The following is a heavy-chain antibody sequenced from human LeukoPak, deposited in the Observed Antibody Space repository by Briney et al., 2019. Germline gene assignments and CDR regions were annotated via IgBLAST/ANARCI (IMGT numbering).Heavy chain of an antibody. CDR3: AKIRDIVVVVAATPLNDY. D-gene: IGHD2-15*01. Sequence: GGSLRLSCAASGFTFSSYAMSGGPHAPGKGLEWGSAISGSGVMTYYADSVKGRLTISRNNSKNTLYLQLNSLRAEDTAVYYCAKIRDIVVVVAATPLNDYWGQGTLVTVSS. CDR2: ISGSGVMT. V-gene: IGHV3-23*01. CDR1: GFTFSSYA. J-gene: IGHJ4*02.